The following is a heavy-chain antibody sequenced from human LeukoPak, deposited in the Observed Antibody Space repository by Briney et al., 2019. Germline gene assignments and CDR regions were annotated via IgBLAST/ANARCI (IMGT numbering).Heavy chain of an antibody. CDR2: ISSSSSYI. CDR3: ANDQTRYDSSGYYSSAANWFDP. D-gene: IGHD3-22*01. V-gene: IGHV3-21*01. CDR1: GFTFSSYS. Sequence: GGSLRLSCAASGFTFSSYSMNWVRQAPGKGLEGVSSISSSSSYIYYADSVKGRFTISRDNSKNTLYVQMNSLSGEDTAVYYYANDQTRYDSSGYYSSAANWFDPWGQGTLVTVSS. J-gene: IGHJ5*02.